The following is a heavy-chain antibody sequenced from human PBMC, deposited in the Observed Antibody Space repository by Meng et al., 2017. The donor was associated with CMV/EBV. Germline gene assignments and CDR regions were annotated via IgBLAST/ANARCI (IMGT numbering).Heavy chain of an antibody. CDR2: IRSKANSYAT. D-gene: IGHD6-6*01. Sequence: GESLKISCAASGFTFSGSAMHWVRQASGKGLEWVGRIRSKANSYATAYAASVKGRFTISRDDSKNTAYLQMNSLKTEDTAVYYCTRQVDSSSWYYYYHGMDVWGQGTTVTVSS. CDR1: GFTFSGSA. V-gene: IGHV3-73*01. CDR3: TRQVDSSSWYYYYHGMDV. J-gene: IGHJ6*02.